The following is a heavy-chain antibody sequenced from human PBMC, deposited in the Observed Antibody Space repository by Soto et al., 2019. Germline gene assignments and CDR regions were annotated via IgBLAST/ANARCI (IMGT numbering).Heavy chain of an antibody. Sequence: ASVKVSCKASGYTFTSYYMHWVRQAPGQGLEWMGIINPSGGSTSYAQKFQGRVTMTRDTSTSTVYMELSSLRSEDTAVYYCARVPSTRLGRSYWYSDLWGRGTLVTVSS. J-gene: IGHJ2*01. D-gene: IGHD3-16*01. CDR3: ARVPSTRLGRSYWYSDL. V-gene: IGHV1-46*01. CDR1: GYTFTSYY. CDR2: INPSGGST.